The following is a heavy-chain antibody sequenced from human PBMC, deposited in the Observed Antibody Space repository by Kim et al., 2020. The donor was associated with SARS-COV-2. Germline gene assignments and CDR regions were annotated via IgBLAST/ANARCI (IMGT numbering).Heavy chain of an antibody. CDR2: ISYDGSNK. Sequence: GGSLRLSCAASGFTFSSYGMHWVRQAPGKGLEWVAVISYDGSNKYYADSVKGRFTISRDNSKNTLYLQMSSLRAEDTAVYYCAKDLAVMGSGIFDYWGQGTLVTVSS. CDR1: GFTFSSYG. V-gene: IGHV3-30*18. J-gene: IGHJ4*02. D-gene: IGHD3-10*01. CDR3: AKDLAVMGSGIFDY.